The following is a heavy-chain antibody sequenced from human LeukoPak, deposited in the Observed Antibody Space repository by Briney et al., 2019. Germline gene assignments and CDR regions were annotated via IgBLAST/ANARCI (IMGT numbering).Heavy chain of an antibody. CDR2: INHSGST. J-gene: IGHJ4*02. D-gene: IGHD6-19*01. V-gene: IGHV4-34*01. CDR3: ATSSGWLRARGFDY. CDR1: GGSFSGYY. Sequence: PSETLSLTCAAYGGSFSGYYWSWIRQPPGKGLEWIGEINHSGSTNYNPSLKSRVTISVDTSKNQFSLKLSSVTAADTAVYYCATSSGWLRARGFDYWGQGTLVTVSS.